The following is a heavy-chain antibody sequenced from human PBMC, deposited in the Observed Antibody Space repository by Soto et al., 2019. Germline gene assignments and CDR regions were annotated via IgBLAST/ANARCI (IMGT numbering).Heavy chain of an antibody. J-gene: IGHJ6*03. Sequence: ASVKVSCKASGYTFTSYDINWVRQATGQGLEWMGWMNPNSGNTGYAQKLQGRVTMTRNTSISTAYMELSSLRSEDTAVYYCARGPAIFGVVSVYYYYYYMDVWGKGTTVTVSS. V-gene: IGHV1-8*01. CDR2: MNPNSGNT. CDR1: GYTFTSYD. D-gene: IGHD3-3*01. CDR3: ARGPAIFGVVSVYYYYYYMDV.